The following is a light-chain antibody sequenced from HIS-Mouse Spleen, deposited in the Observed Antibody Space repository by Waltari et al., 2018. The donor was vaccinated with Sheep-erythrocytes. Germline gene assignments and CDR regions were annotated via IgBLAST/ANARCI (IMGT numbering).Light chain of an antibody. J-gene: IGKJ2*01. CDR3: QQRSNWYT. V-gene: IGKV3-11*01. Sequence: EIMLTQSPATLSLSPGDRATLSCRASQSVSSYLAWYQQKPGQAPRLLIYDASNRATGIPARFSGSGSGTDFTLTISSLEPEDFAVYYCQQRSNWYTFGQGTKLEIK. CDR2: DAS. CDR1: QSVSSY.